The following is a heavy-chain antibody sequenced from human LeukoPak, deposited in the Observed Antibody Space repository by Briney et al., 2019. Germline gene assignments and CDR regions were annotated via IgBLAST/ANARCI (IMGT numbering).Heavy chain of an antibody. Sequence: ASVKVSCKASGGTYSSYAISWVRQAPGQGREWMGGIIPIFSTANYAQKFQGRVTITADESTSTAYLELSSLRSEDTAVYYCARATSNTAWCFDYWGQGTLVTVSS. CDR3: ARATSNTAWCFDY. V-gene: IGHV1-69*13. CDR2: IIPIFSTA. D-gene: IGHD5-18*01. J-gene: IGHJ4*02. CDR1: GGTYSSYA.